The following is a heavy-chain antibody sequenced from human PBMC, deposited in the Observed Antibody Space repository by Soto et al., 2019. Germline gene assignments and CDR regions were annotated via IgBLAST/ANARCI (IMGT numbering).Heavy chain of an antibody. CDR3: VRGGIAAAGTDRYYFDY. CDR2: INHSGST. CDR1: GVSFSGYY. D-gene: IGHD6-13*01. V-gene: IGHV4-34*01. J-gene: IGHJ4*02. Sequence: SETLSLTCAVYGVSFSGYYWSWIRQPPGKGLEWIGEINHSGSTNYNPSLKSRDTISVDTSKNQFSLKLSSVTAADTAVYYCVRGGIAAAGTDRYYFDYWGQGTLVTVSS.